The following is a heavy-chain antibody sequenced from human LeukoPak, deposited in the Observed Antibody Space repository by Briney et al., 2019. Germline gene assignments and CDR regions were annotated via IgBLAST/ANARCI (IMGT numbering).Heavy chain of an antibody. D-gene: IGHD3-9*01. J-gene: IGHJ6*04. V-gene: IGHV4-4*02. CDR3: ARVWYYDILTGYYVTEDGMDV. CDR2: IYHSGST. Sequence: SGTLSLTCAVSGGSISSSNWWSWVRQPPGKGLEWIGEIYHSGSTNYNPSLKSRVTISVDKSKNQFSLKLSSVTAADTAVYYCARVWYYDILTGYYVTEDGMDVWGKGTTVTGSS. CDR1: GGSISSSNW.